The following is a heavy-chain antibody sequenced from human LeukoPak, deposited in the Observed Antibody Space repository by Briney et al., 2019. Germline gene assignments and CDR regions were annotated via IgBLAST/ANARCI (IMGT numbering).Heavy chain of an antibody. V-gene: IGHV4-4*07. CDR1: GASITSHS. D-gene: IGHD2/OR15-2a*01. CDR2: IHGNGST. Sequence: SETLSLTCTVSGASITSHSWNWIRQPAGKGLEWIGRIHGNGSTNYNPSLKSRVTKSLDTTKSQFSLKVPSVTAADTALYYCARDMVSTWPYFYTYYYMDVWGQGTTVAVSS. J-gene: IGHJ6*03. CDR3: ARDMVSTWPYFYTYYYMDV.